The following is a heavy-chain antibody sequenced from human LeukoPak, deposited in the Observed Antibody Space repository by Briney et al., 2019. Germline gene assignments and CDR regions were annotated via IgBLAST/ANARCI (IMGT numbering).Heavy chain of an antibody. D-gene: IGHD2-15*01. Sequence: PEASVTVSCKASGYTFTDYAMNWVRQAPGQGLEWMGWIHPNTGNPTYAQGFTGRFVFSLDTSVGTTYLQISSLKAEDTAVYYCARVYCSGGSCYYFDYWGQGTLVTVSS. V-gene: IGHV7-4-1*02. CDR1: GYTFTDYA. J-gene: IGHJ4*02. CDR2: IHPNTGNP. CDR3: ARVYCSGGSCYYFDY.